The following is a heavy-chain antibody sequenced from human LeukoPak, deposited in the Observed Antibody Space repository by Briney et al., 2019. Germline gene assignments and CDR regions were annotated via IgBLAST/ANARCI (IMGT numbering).Heavy chain of an antibody. CDR3: ARDPSRGWPAGY. V-gene: IGHV3-48*01. J-gene: IGHJ4*02. CDR1: GFTFRIYN. CDR2: ISGSSSTI. Sequence: HPGGSLRLSCAASGFTFRIYNMNWVRQAPGKGLEWVSYISGSSSTIYYADSVKGRFTISRDNAENSLYLQMNGLRAEDTAVYYCARDPSRGWPAGYWGQGTLVTVSS. D-gene: IGHD3-10*01.